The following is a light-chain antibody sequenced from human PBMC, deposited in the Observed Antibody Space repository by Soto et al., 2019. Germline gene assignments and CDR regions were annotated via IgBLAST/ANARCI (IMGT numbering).Light chain of an antibody. CDR1: SSDVGTYNS. CDR2: DVS. CDR3: GSSTGSDTLV. Sequence: QSVLTQPASVSGSPGQSITISCTGASSDVGTYNSVSWYQQHPGKAPKLMIYDVSKRPSGVSNRFSASKSGNTASLTISGLQAEDEADYYCGSSTGSDTLVFGTGTKVPVL. V-gene: IGLV2-14*03. J-gene: IGLJ1*01.